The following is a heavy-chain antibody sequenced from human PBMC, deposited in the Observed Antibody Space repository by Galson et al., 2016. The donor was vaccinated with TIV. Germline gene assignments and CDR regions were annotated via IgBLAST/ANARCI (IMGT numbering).Heavy chain of an antibody. CDR3: ARERDSGYAYYFDF. D-gene: IGHD6-25*01. CDR1: GYRFSNYW. V-gene: IGHV5-51*03. CDR2: IYPVDSDT. Sequence: QSGAEVKEPGESLKISCKGSGYRFSNYWIAWVRQMPGKGLEWMGVIYPVDSDTRYSPSFQGQVTISADKSISTAYLQWNSLKASDRAIYYCARERDSGYAYYFDFWGQGTLVTVSS. J-gene: IGHJ4*02.